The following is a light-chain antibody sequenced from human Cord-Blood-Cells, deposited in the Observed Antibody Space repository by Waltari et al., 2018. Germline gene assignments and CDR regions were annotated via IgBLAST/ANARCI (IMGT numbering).Light chain of an antibody. CDR3: QQYNNWPPVT. CDR1: QSVSSN. V-gene: IGKV3-15*01. Sequence: EIVMTQSPATLSVSPGERATLSCRARQSVSSNLAWYQKKPGQAPKLLIDGASTRATGIPARFSGSGSGTEFTLTISSLQSEDFAVYYCQQYNNWPPVTFGQGTKLEIK. CDR2: GAS. J-gene: IGKJ2*01.